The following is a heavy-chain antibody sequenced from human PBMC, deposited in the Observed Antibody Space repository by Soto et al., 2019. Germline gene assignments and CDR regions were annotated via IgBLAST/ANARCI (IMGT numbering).Heavy chain of an antibody. D-gene: IGHD6-13*01. CDR3: AKDAIAAAGSEVDY. J-gene: IGHJ4*02. V-gene: IGHV3-30*18. Sequence: LRLSCAASRVTFSDYGMHWVRQAPGKGLEWVAVISYDGSNKYYADSVKGRFTISRDNSKNTLYLQMNSLRAEDTAVYYCAKDAIAAAGSEVDYWGQGTLVTVSS. CDR2: ISYDGSNK. CDR1: RVTFSDYG.